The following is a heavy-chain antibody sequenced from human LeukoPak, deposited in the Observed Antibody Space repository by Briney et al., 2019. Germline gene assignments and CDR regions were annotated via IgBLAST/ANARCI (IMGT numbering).Heavy chain of an antibody. Sequence: ASVKVSCKASGYTFTGHYMHWVRQAPGQGLEWMGWINPNSGGTNYAQKFQGRVTMTRDTSISTAYMELSSLRSEDTAIYYCARDNSVGDNAWWFDPWGQGTLVTVSS. V-gene: IGHV1-2*02. D-gene: IGHD1-26*01. J-gene: IGHJ5*02. CDR1: GYTFTGHY. CDR2: INPNSGGT. CDR3: ARDNSVGDNAWWFDP.